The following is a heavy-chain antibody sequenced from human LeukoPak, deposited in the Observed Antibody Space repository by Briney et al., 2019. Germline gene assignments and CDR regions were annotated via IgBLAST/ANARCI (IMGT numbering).Heavy chain of an antibody. Sequence: SETLSLTCTVSGGSISCSSYYWGWIRQPPGKGLEWIGSIYYSGSTYYNPSLKSRVTISVDTSKNQFSLKLSSVTAADTAVYYCARVNSGYDLWFDPWGQGTLVTVSS. J-gene: IGHJ5*02. CDR2: IYYSGST. CDR1: GGSISCSSYY. D-gene: IGHD5-12*01. V-gene: IGHV4-39*07. CDR3: ARVNSGYDLWFDP.